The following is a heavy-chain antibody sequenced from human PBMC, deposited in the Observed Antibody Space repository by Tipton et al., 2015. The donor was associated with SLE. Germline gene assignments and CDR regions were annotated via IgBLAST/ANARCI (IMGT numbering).Heavy chain of an antibody. Sequence: LRLSCTVSGGSISSYYWSWIRQPPGKGLEWIGYIYYSGSTNYNPSLKSRVTISVDTSKNQFSLNLSSVAAADTAAYYCAFGYSSSWPLDYWGQGTLVTVSS. V-gene: IGHV4-59*12. CDR3: AFGYSSSWPLDY. J-gene: IGHJ4*02. CDR1: GGSISSYY. D-gene: IGHD6-13*01. CDR2: IYYSGST.